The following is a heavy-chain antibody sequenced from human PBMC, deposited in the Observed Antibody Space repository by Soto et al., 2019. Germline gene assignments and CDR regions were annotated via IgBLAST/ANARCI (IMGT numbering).Heavy chain of an antibody. CDR3: ARQKGY. V-gene: IGHV5-51*01. CDR2: VYPGDSQT. CDR1: GYTFTDAW. Sequence: GESLKISCKASGYTFTDAWIGWVRQMPGKGLERMGIVYPGDSQTRYNPSFQGQITISADKSITTAYLQWTSLKASDSAMYYCARQKGYWGQGTLVTVSS. J-gene: IGHJ4*02.